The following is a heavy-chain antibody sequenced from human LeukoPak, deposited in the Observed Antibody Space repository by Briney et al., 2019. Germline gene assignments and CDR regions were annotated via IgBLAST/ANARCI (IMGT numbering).Heavy chain of an antibody. CDR2: ISYDGSNK. J-gene: IGHJ6*03. D-gene: IGHD5-24*01. V-gene: IGHV3-30*18. CDR3: AKDMEVDGYKPFYYYYYMDV. CDR1: GFTFSSYG. Sequence: GESLRLSCAASGFTFSSYGMHWVRQAPGKGLEWVAVISYDGSNKYYADSVKGRFTISRDNSKNTLYLQMNSLRAEDTAVYYCAKDMEVDGYKPFYYYYYMDVWGKGTTVTVSS.